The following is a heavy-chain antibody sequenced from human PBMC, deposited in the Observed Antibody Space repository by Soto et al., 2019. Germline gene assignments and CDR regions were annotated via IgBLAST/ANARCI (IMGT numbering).Heavy chain of an antibody. CDR1: GYTFTSYY. Sequence: ASVKVSCKASGYTFTSYYMHLVRQAPGQGLEWMGIINPSGGSTSYAQKFQGRVTMTRDTSTSTVYMELSSLRSEDTAVYYCARSRDYYDSSGYYPIHFDYWGQGTLVTVSA. V-gene: IGHV1-46*01. CDR2: INPSGGST. J-gene: IGHJ4*02. D-gene: IGHD3-22*01. CDR3: ARSRDYYDSSGYYPIHFDY.